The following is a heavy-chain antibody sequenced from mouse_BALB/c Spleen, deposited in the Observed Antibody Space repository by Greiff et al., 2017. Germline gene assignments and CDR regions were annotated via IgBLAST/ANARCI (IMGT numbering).Heavy chain of an antibody. CDR2: ISYSGST. D-gene: IGHD1-1*01. CDR3: ARFSFLGYYYGSSYETTGAMDY. CDR1: GDSITSGY. Sequence: VQLQQSGPSLVKPSQTLSLTCSVTGDSITSGYWNWIRKFPGNKLEYMGYISYSGSTYYNPSLKSRISITRDTSKNQYYLQLNSVTTEDTATYYCARFSFLGYYYGSSYETTGAMDYWGQGTSVTVSS. V-gene: IGHV3-8*02. J-gene: IGHJ4*01.